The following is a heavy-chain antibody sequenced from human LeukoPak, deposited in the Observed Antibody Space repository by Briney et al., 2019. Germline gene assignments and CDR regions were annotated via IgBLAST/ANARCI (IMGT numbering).Heavy chain of an antibody. CDR1: GGTFSSYA. CDR3: ARSLEYSSSSMLGWFDP. V-gene: IGHV1-69*13. Sequence: ASVKVSCKASGGTFSSYAISWVRQAPGQGLEWMGGIIPIFGTANYAQKFQGRVTITADESTSTAYMELSSLRSDDTAVYYCARSLEYSSSSMLGWFDPWGQGTLVTVSS. D-gene: IGHD6-6*01. J-gene: IGHJ5*02. CDR2: IIPIFGTA.